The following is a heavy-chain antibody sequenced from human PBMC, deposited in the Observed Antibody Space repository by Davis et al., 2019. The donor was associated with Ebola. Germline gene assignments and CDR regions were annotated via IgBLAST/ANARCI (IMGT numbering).Heavy chain of an antibody. D-gene: IGHD2-2*01. J-gene: IGHJ6*02. V-gene: IGHV1-8*01. CDR3: ARGGGAVVVPAARLYYYGMDV. CDR2: MNPNSGNT. CDR1: GYTFTSYD. Sequence: ASVKVSCKASGYTFTSYDINWVRQAPGQGLEWMGWMNPNSGNTGYAQKFQGRVTMTRNTSISTAYMELSSLRSEDTAVYYCARGGGAVVVPAARLYYYGMDVWGQGTTVTVSS.